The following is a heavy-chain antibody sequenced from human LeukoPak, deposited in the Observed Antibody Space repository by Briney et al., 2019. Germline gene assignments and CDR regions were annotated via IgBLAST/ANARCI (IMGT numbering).Heavy chain of an antibody. D-gene: IGHD6-13*01. CDR3: AGFLYSRTGPSHY. J-gene: IGHJ4*02. Sequence: SETLSLTCTVSGSSISSYYWSWIRQPPGKGLEWIGYIYYSGSTNYNPSLKSRVTISVDTSKNQFSLKLSSVTAADTAVYYCAGFLYSRTGPSHYWGQGTLVTVSS. V-gene: IGHV4-59*08. CDR1: GSSISSYY. CDR2: IYYSGST.